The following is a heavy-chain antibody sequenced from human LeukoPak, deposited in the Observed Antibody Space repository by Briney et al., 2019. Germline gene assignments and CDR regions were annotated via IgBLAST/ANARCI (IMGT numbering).Heavy chain of an antibody. CDR1: GYTFTSYY. CDR2: INPSGGST. Sequence: GASVKVSCKASGYTFTSYYMHWVRQAPGQGLEWMGIINPSGGSTSYAQKFQGRVTMTRDTSTSTAYMELRSLRSDDTAVYYCASQGADAFDIWGQGTMVTVSS. CDR3: ASQGADAFDI. J-gene: IGHJ3*02. D-gene: IGHD1-26*01. V-gene: IGHV1-46*01.